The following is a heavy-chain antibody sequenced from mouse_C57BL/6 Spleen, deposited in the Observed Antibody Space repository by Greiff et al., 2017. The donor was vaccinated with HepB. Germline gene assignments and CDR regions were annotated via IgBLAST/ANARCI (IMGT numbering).Heavy chain of an antibody. V-gene: IGHV5-17*01. J-gene: IGHJ4*01. Sequence: EVQLVESGGGLVKPGGSLKLSCAASGFTFSDYGMHWVRQAPEKGLEWVAYISSGSSTIYYADTVKGRFTISRDNAKNTLFLQMTSLRSEDTAMYYCARYYGSSLYAMDYGGQGTSVTVSS. CDR1: GFTFSDYG. CDR2: ISSGSSTI. D-gene: IGHD1-1*01. CDR3: ARYYGSSLYAMDY.